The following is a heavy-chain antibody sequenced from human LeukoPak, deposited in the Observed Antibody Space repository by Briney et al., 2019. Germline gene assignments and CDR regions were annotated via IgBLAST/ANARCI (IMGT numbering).Heavy chain of an antibody. CDR2: ISAYNGNT. CDR3: ARGRRGSAPKGFGELLYY. V-gene: IGHV1-18*01. Sequence: ASVKVSCKASGYTFTSYGISWVRQAPGQGLEWMGWISAYNGNTNYAQELQGRVTMTRDTSTSTVYMELSSLRSEDTAVYYCARGRRGSAPKGFGELLYYWGQGTLVTVSS. J-gene: IGHJ4*02. D-gene: IGHD3-10*01. CDR1: GYTFTSYG.